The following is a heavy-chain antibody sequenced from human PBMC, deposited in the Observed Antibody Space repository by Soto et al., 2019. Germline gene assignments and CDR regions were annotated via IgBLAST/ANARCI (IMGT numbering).Heavy chain of an antibody. CDR2: IRSKIDGGTA. CDR3: ITHVVIASWTLYEILT. V-gene: IGHV3-15*01. CDR1: GLIFGSAW. D-gene: IGHD5-12*01. J-gene: IGHJ5*02. Sequence: DVPLVESGGGLVEPGGSLRLSCAASGLIFGSAWMSWVRQAPGKGLEWVGRIRSKIDGGTADYAAPVKGRFPISRDYSKCTLYLHMSSLQMEDTGIYYCITHVVIASWTLYEILTWCQGTLVSVSA.